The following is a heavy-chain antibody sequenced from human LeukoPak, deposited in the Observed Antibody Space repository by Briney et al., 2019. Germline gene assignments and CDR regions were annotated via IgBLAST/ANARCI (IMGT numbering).Heavy chain of an antibody. Sequence: SGTLSLTCTVSGGSISSYYWNWIRQSAGKGLEWIGRIYTSGSTNYNPSLKSRVTMSVDTSKNQISLKLSFMTAADTAVYYCARDPSYSSGWYDYWGQGTLVTVSS. J-gene: IGHJ4*02. D-gene: IGHD6-19*01. CDR2: IYTSGST. CDR1: GGSISSYY. CDR3: ARDPSYSSGWYDY. V-gene: IGHV4-4*07.